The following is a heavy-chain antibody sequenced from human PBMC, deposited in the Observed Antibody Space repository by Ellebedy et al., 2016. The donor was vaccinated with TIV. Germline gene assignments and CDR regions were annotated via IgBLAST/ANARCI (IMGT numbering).Heavy chain of an antibody. J-gene: IGHJ5*02. D-gene: IGHD1-20*01. Sequence: MPSETLSLTCNVSGDSISSIIHYRDWIRQSPGKGPEWIGSIYYRGNTYYNPSLKSRVSISLDTSKNQFSLSLNSVTAADTAIYYCATHQRPRYNSDWFDPWGQGTLVTVSS. CDR3: ATHQRPRYNSDWFDP. CDR2: IYYRGNT. CDR1: GDSISSIIHY. V-gene: IGHV4-39*01.